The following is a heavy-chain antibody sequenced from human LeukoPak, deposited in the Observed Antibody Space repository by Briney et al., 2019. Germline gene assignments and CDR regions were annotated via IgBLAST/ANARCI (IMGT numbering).Heavy chain of an antibody. V-gene: IGHV3-33*01. J-gene: IGHJ4*02. D-gene: IGHD2-21*02. CDR2: IWYDGTNK. CDR1: GFTFSSYG. CDR3: ARIGGDRHPIEY. Sequence: GGSLRLSCAASGFTFSSYGMHWVRQAPGKGLEWVAVIWYDGTNKYYADSVKGRLTISRDNSKNTLYLQMNSLRAEDTAVYYCARIGGDRHPIEYWGQGTLVTVSS.